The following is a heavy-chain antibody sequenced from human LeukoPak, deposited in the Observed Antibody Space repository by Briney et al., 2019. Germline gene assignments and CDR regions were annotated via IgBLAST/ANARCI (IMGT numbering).Heavy chain of an antibody. J-gene: IGHJ4*02. CDR3: ARYPEPNYDSSGYPY. V-gene: IGHV4-39*07. CDR1: GGSISSSSYY. D-gene: IGHD3-22*01. Sequence: SETLSLTCTVSGGSISSSSYYWGWIRQPPGKGLEWIGSIYYSGSTYYNPSLKSRVTISVDTSKNQFSLKLSSVTAADTAVYYCARYPEPNYDSSGYPYWGQGTLVTVSS. CDR2: IYYSGST.